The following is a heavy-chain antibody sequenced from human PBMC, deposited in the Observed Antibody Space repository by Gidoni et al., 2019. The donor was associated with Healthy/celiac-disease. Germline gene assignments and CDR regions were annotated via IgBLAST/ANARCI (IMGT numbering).Heavy chain of an antibody. D-gene: IGHD3-10*01. V-gene: IGHV1-24*01. J-gene: IGHJ5*02. Sequence: QLQLVQSGAAVQKPGASVKVSCKVSGYTLTELSMHWVRQAPGKGLEWMGGFDPEDGETIYAQKFQGRVTMTEDTSTDTAYMELSSLRSEDTAVYYCATYSYGSGSYSWFDPWGQGTLVTVSS. CDR3: ATYSYGSGSYSWFDP. CDR2: FDPEDGET. CDR1: GYTLTELS.